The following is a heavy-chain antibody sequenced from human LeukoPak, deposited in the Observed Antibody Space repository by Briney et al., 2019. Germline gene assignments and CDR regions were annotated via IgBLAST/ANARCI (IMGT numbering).Heavy chain of an antibody. D-gene: IGHD2-15*01. CDR3: AKDGDKDLDH. Sequence: GGSLRLSCAASGLTFSSYGMHWVRQAPGKGLEWVAVISYDGSNKYYADSVKGRFTISRDNSKNTLYLQMNSLRAEDTAVYYCAKDGDKDLDHWGQGTLVTVSS. J-gene: IGHJ5*02. V-gene: IGHV3-30*18. CDR2: ISYDGSNK. CDR1: GLTFSSYG.